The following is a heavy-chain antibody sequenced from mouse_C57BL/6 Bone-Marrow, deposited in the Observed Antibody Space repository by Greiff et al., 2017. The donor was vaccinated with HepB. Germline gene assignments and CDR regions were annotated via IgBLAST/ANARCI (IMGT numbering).Heavy chain of an antibody. J-gene: IGHJ3*01. V-gene: IGHV5-9*01. CDR2: ISGGGGNT. Sequence: EVHLVESGGGLVKPGGSLKLSCAASGFTFSSYTMSWVRQTPEKRLEWVATISGGGGNTYYPDSVKGRFTISRDNAKNTLYLQMSSLRSEDTALYYCARHDPPWFAYWGQGTLVTVSA. CDR1: GFTFSSYT. CDR3: ARHDPPWFAY.